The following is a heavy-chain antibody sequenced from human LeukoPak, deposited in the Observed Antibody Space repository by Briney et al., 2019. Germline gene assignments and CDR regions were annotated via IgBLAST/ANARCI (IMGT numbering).Heavy chain of an antibody. D-gene: IGHD4-17*01. CDR2: IYYSGST. CDR3: ASGGDYGDYFFKR. J-gene: IGHJ4*02. CDR1: GGSIRSYY. Sequence: SETLSLTCTVSGGSIRSYYWSWIRQPPGKGLEWIGYIYYSGSTNYNPSLKSRVTISVDTSKNQFSLKLSSVTAADTAVYYCASGGDYGDYFFKRWGQGTLVTVSS. V-gene: IGHV4-59*01.